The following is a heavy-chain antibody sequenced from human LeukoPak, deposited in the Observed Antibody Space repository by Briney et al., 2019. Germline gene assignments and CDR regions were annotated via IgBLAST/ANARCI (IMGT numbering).Heavy chain of an antibody. CDR1: GGSISSGSYY. Sequence: PSETLSLTCTVSGGSISSGSYYWSWIRQPAGKGLEWIGRIYTSGSTNYNPSLKSRVTISVHTSKNQFSLKLSSVPVADTAVYYGARDPKWDPTAFDIWGQGTMVTVSS. CDR2: IYTSGST. CDR3: ARDPKWDPTAFDI. V-gene: IGHV4-61*02. D-gene: IGHD1-26*01. J-gene: IGHJ3*02.